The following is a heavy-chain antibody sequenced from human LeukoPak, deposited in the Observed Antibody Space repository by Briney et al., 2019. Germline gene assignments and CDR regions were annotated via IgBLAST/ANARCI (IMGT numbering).Heavy chain of an antibody. Sequence: GGSLRLSCAASGFTFSNYAMSWVRQAPGKGLEWVSAISGSGGSIFYADSVKGRYTISRDNSKNTLYLQIHSLRAEDTAVYYCARGVPSSHWFLYGMDVWGQGTTVTVSS. CDR3: ARGVPSSHWFLYGMDV. J-gene: IGHJ6*02. D-gene: IGHD6-19*01. CDR2: ISGSGGSI. CDR1: GFTFSNYA. V-gene: IGHV3-23*01.